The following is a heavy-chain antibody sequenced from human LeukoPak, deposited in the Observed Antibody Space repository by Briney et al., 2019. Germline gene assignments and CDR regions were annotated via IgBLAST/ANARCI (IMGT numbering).Heavy chain of an antibody. J-gene: IGHJ4*02. CDR1: GGSISSSSYY. Sequence: PSETLSLTCTVSGGSISSSSYYWGWIRQPPGKGLEWIGSIYYSGSTYYNPSLKSRVTISVDTSKNQFSLKLSSVTAADTAVYYCARPTAMVDYWGQGTLVTDSS. D-gene: IGHD5-18*01. CDR3: ARPTAMVDY. V-gene: IGHV4-39*01. CDR2: IYYSGST.